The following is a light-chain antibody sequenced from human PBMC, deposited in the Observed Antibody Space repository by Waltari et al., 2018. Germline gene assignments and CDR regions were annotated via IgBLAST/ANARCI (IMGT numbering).Light chain of an antibody. J-gene: IGLJ2*01. CDR1: ALPKKY. Sequence: SYELTQPPSVSVSPGQTARITCSGEALPKKYAYWYQQKSGQAPVQVIYEDVKRPSGIPERFSGSSSGTMVTLTISGAQVEDEADYYCYSTDSSGNVQVFGGGTKLTVL. V-gene: IGLV3-10*01. CDR3: YSTDSSGNVQV. CDR2: EDV.